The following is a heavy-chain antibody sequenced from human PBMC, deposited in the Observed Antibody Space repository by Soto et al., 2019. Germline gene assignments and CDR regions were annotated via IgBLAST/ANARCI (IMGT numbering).Heavy chain of an antibody. J-gene: IGHJ4*02. V-gene: IGHV4-59*01. CDR3: ARGGGYSGYDYAMLYY. D-gene: IGHD5-12*01. CDR2: IYYSGST. CDR1: GGSISSYY. Sequence: KASETLSLTCTVSGGSISSYYWSWIRQPPGKGLEWIGYIYYSGSTNYNPSLKSRVTISVDTSKNQFSLKLSSVTAADTAVYYCARGGGYSGYDYAMLYYWGQGTLVTVSS.